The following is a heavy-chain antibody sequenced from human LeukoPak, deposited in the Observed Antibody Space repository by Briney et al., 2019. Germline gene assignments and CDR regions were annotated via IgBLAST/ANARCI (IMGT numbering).Heavy chain of an antibody. D-gene: IGHD6-19*01. CDR2: ISYDGSNK. CDR3: AKDGEQWLVKGDYFDY. V-gene: IGHV3-30*18. J-gene: IGHJ4*02. CDR1: GFTFSSYG. Sequence: GGSLRLSCAASGFTFSSYGMHWVRQAPGKGLEWVAVISYDGSNKYYADSVKGRFTISRDNSKNTLYLQMNSLRAEDTAVYYCAKDGEQWLVKGDYFDYWGQRTLVTVSS.